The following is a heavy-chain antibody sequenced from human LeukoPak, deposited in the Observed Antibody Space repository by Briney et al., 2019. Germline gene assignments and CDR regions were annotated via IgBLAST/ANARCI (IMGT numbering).Heavy chain of an antibody. CDR1: GGPFSDYY. Sequence: SETLSLTCAVFGGPFSDYYWSWIRRPPGKGLEWLGEINHSGSANFMPSLKSRVSISVDTSKNQFSLRLSSVTAADTAFYYCARGRFGGHSYYYMDVWGKGTAVTVSS. D-gene: IGHD3-3*01. CDR3: ARGRFGGHSYYYMDV. V-gene: IGHV4-34*01. J-gene: IGHJ6*03. CDR2: INHSGSA.